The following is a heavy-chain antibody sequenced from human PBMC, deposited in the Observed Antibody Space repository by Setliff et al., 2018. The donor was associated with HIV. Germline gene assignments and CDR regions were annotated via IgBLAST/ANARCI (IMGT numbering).Heavy chain of an antibody. CDR3: ARRPPLTTGREYYFDF. Sequence: SETLSLTCTVSGGSISRYYWSWIRQPPGKGLEWIGYIYYSGSTNYNPSLKSRVTISVDTSKKQFSLRLNAVTAADTAVYYCARRPPLTTGREYYFDFWGQGTLVTVSS. J-gene: IGHJ4*02. D-gene: IGHD1-1*01. CDR2: IYYSGST. CDR1: GGSISRYY. V-gene: IGHV4-59*08.